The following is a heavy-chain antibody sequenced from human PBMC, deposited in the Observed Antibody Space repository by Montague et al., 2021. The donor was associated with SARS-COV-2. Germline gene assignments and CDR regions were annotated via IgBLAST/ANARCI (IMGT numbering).Heavy chain of an antibody. CDR1: GDSVARNSGA. V-gene: IGHV6-1*01. CDR2: TYYRSKWYV. CDR3: ARSKLLRSGYSSGWYGPGWFDP. D-gene: IGHD6-19*01. J-gene: IGHJ5*02. Sequence: CAISGDSVARNSGAWNWIRLSPSRGLEWLGRTYYRSKWYVDYAGSVRSRITINPDTSKNQFSLQMSSVTPDDTAVYYCARSKLLRSGYSSGWYGPGWFDPWGQGTPVTVSS.